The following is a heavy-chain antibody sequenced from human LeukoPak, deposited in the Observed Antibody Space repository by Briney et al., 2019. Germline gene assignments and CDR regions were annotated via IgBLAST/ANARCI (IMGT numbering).Heavy chain of an antibody. CDR3: ARVRFTFGGVFDY. J-gene: IGHJ4*02. Sequence: GGPLRLSCAASGFTFSSYSMNWVRQAPGKGLEWVSYISSSSSTIYYADSVKGRFTISRDNAKNSLYLQMNSLRAEDTAGYYCARVRFTFGGVFDYWGQGTLVTVSS. CDR2: ISSSSSTI. V-gene: IGHV3-48*01. D-gene: IGHD3-16*01. CDR1: GFTFSSYS.